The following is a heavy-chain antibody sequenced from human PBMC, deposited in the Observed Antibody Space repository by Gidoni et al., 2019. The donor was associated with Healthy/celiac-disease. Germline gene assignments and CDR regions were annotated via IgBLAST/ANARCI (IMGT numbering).Heavy chain of an antibody. V-gene: IGHV3-73*01. CDR2: IRSKANSYAT. CDR3: TRQEDIVVVTAVDY. Sequence: EVQLVESGGGLVTPGVSLNLSCAASGFPFSGSAMHWVRQASGKGLEWVGRIRSKANSYATAYAASVKGRFTISRDDSKNTAYLQMNSLKTEDTAVYYCTRQEDIVVVTAVDYWGQGTLVTVSS. CDR1: GFPFSGSA. D-gene: IGHD2-21*02. J-gene: IGHJ4*02.